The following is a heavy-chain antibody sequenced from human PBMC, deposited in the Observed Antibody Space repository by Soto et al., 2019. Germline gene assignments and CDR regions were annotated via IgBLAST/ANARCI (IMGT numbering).Heavy chain of an antibody. D-gene: IGHD3-9*01. CDR1: GGSISVYY. CDR2: IYDSGSP. CDR3: ARGVGSSPPRY. Sequence: SETLSLTCTISGGSISVYYWSWIRQSPGQRLEWIGYIYDSGSPYYNPSLKTRVTIAADSSKNQISLKLTSATAADTAVYYCARGVGSSPPRYWGRGTLVTVSS. J-gene: IGHJ4*02. V-gene: IGHV4-59*01.